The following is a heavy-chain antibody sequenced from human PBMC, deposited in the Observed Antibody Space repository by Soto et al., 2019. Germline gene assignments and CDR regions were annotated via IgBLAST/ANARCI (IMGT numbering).Heavy chain of an antibody. CDR3: AKEGASSWYFFDY. CDR1: GFTFSSHA. V-gene: IGHV3-23*01. D-gene: IGHD6-13*01. Sequence: GGSLRLSCAASGFTFSSHAMSWVRQAPGKGLEWVSGISGSGGSTYYADSVKGRFTISRDNSKNTLYLQMNSLRAEDTAIYYCAKEGASSWYFFDYWGQGTLVTVSS. CDR2: ISGSGGST. J-gene: IGHJ4*02.